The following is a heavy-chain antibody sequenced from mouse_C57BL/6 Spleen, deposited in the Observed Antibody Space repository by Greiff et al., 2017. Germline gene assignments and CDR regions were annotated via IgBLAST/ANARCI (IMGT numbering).Heavy chain of an antibody. Sequence: VQLQQPGAELVKPGASVKMSCKASGYTFTSYWITWVKLRPGQGLEWIGDIYPGSGSTNYNEKFKSKATLTVDTSSSTAYMQLSSLTSEDSAVYYCARRGYYGSRGYFDYWGQGTTLTVSS. D-gene: IGHD1-1*01. V-gene: IGHV1-55*01. CDR1: GYTFTSYW. CDR2: IYPGSGST. CDR3: ARRGYYGSRGYFDY. J-gene: IGHJ2*01.